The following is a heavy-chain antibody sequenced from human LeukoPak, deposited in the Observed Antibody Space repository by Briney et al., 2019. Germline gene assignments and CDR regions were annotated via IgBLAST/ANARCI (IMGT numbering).Heavy chain of an antibody. CDR1: GGSFSGYS. D-gene: IGHD3-16*01. Sequence: SETLSLTCAVYGGSFSGYSWSWIRQPPGKGLEWIGEINQRRNTNYNPSLKSRVTISIDTSKNQFSLKLSSVTAADTAVYYCGKGPPLTVVEEDYVCLIGGEGTSVSVST. CDR2: INQRRNT. J-gene: IGHJ3*02. CDR3: GKGPPLTVVEEDYVCLI. V-gene: IGHV4-34*01.